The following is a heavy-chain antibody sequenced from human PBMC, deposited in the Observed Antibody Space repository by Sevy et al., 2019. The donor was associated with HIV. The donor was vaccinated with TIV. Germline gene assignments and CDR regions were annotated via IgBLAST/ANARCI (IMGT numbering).Heavy chain of an antibody. V-gene: IGHV3-30-3*01. D-gene: IGHD2-8*02. Sequence: GGSLRLSCAASGFTFNTHAMHWVRQAPGKGLEWVAIITCHGTNKYYADSVKGRFTISRDNSKNTLILQMNSLRTEDTAVYYCAGEAGYTTGWSPGNYWGQGTLVTVSS. CDR1: GFTFNTHA. J-gene: IGHJ4*02. CDR2: ITCHGTNK. CDR3: AGEAGYTTGWSPGNY.